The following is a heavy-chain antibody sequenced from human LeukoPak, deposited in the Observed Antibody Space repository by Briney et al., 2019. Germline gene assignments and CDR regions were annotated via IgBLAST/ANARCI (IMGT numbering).Heavy chain of an antibody. J-gene: IGHJ4*02. CDR1: GLTFSNAW. V-gene: IGHV3-15*01. D-gene: IGHD4-23*01. Sequence: GGSLRLSCAVSGLTFSNAWMSWVRHAPGKGLEWVGRIKSTTVDGTPEYAAPVKGRFTISRDDSKNTVYLQMNSLKTEDTAVYYCTTGPGNSGYWGQGTLVTVSS. CDR3: TTGPGNSGY. CDR2: IKSTTVDGTP.